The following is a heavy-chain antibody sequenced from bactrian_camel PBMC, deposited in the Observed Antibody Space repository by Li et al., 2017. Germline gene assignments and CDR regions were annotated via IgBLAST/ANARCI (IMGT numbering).Heavy chain of an antibody. Sequence: HVQLVESGGGLVQPGGSLRLSCAASGFTFSTTYMSWVRQAPGKGLEWVSAIYDNRFTYYADSVKGRFTISGDNAKNTLYLQLNNLKTEDTAMYYCANAAANIYKVWGQGTQVTVS. V-gene: IGHV3-2*01. CDR1: GFTFSTTY. CDR2: IYDNRFT. D-gene: IGHD2*01. CDR3: ANAAANIYKV. J-gene: IGHJ4*01.